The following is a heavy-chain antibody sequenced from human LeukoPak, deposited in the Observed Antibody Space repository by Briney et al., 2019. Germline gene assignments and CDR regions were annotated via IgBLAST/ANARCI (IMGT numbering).Heavy chain of an antibody. Sequence: ASVKVSCKTSGYTFNAYYMHWVRQAPGQGLEWMGWINPNSGGSNYAQKFQGRVTMTRDTSISTAYMELSRLKSDDTAAYYCARENVEMANDYWGQGTLVTVSS. J-gene: IGHJ4*02. D-gene: IGHD5-24*01. CDR2: INPNSGGS. V-gene: IGHV1-2*02. CDR3: ARENVEMANDY. CDR1: GYTFNAYY.